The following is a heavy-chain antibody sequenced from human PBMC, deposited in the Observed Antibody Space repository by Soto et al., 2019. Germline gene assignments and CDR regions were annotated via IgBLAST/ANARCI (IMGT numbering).Heavy chain of an antibody. CDR1: GFIFSNYV. V-gene: IGHV3-23*04. D-gene: IGHD1-26*01. CDR2: ISDSGGTS. CDR3: AKRPRALLTFDY. J-gene: IGHJ4*02. Sequence: EVQLVDSGGVLVQPGGSLRLSCAASGFIFSNYVMSGVRQAPGKGLEWDSSISDSGGTSYYADSVKGRFTISRDNSKNTLYLQMNSLRAEATAIYYCAKRPRALLTFDYWGKGTLVTVSS.